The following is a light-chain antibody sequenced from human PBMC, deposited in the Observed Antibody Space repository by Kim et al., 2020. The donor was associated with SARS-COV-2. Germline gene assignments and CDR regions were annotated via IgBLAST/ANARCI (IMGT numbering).Light chain of an antibody. V-gene: IGLV1-44*01. J-gene: IGLJ2*01. CDR2: ANN. Sequence: GETVTIPCSGSSSNIGRTAVNWYQQVPGTAPKLLISANNQRASGVPDRFSGSKSGTSASLAISGLQSEDEAEYYCAAWDGSLKGVLFGGGTQLTVL. CDR3: AAWDGSLKGVL. CDR1: SSNIGRTA.